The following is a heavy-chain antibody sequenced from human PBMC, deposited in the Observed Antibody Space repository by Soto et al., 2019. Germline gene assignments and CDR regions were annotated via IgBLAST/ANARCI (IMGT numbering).Heavy chain of an antibody. J-gene: IGHJ4*02. V-gene: IGHV3-48*02. CDR1: GFTFSNYN. CDR3: ARDSGFAFDY. CDR2: ITISSTTI. Sequence: EVQLVESGGGLAQPGGSLRLSCAASGFTFSNYNMNWVRQAPGKGLEWVSYITISSTTIYYADSVKGRFTISRDNAKNSMYLQMNSLRDEDTAVYYCARDSGFAFDYWGQGTLVTVSS. D-gene: IGHD6-25*01.